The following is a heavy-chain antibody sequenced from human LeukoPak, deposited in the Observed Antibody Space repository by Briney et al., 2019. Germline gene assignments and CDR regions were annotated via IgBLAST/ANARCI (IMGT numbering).Heavy chain of an antibody. J-gene: IGHJ6*02. CDR2: INHNGNVN. CDR1: GFTFSSYW. D-gene: IGHD3-16*01. CDR3: ARGGGLDV. V-gene: IGHV3-7*03. Sequence: GGSLRLSCAASGFTFSSYWMNWARQAPGKGLEWVAGINHNGNVNYYVDSVKGRFTISRDNAKNSLYLQMSNLRAEDTAVYFCARGGGLDVWGQGATVTVSS.